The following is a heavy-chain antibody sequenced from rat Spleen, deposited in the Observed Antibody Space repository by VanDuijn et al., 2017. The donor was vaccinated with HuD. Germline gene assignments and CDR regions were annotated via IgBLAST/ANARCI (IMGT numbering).Heavy chain of an antibody. D-gene: IGHD1-3*01. Sequence: QVQLKESGPGLVQPSETLSLTCTVSGFSLTTYSVSWVRQPSGKGPEWMGRMWYDGDTAYNLTLKSRLSISRETSKNQVFLTMNSLQTDDTGTYYCARDYGQGWVLDAWGQGASVTVSS. CDR2: MWYDGDT. CDR3: ARDYGQGWVLDA. V-gene: IGHV2-34*01. J-gene: IGHJ4*01. CDR1: GFSLTTYS.